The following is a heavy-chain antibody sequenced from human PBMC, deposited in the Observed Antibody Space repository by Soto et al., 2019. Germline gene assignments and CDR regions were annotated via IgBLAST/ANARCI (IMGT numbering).Heavy chain of an antibody. Sequence: GESLKISCKGSGYSFTSYWIGWVRQMPGKGLEWMGRIDPSDSYTNYSPSFQGHVTISADKSISTAYLQWSSLKASDTAMYYCARPRTASYYYYGMDVWGQGTTVTVSS. V-gene: IGHV5-10-1*01. CDR1: GYSFTSYW. CDR3: ARPRTASYYYYGMDV. CDR2: IDPSDSYT. J-gene: IGHJ6*02. D-gene: IGHD5-18*01.